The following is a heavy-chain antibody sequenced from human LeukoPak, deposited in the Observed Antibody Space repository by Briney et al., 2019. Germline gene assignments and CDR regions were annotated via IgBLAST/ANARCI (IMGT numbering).Heavy chain of an antibody. CDR1: GGSISSYY. J-gene: IGHJ4*02. D-gene: IGHD5-18*01. V-gene: IGHV4-59*01. CDR3: ARGHPYSYGYVWNPLFDY. Sequence: SETLSLTCTVSGGSISSYYWSWIRQPPGKGLEWIGYIYYSGSTNYNPSLKSRVTISVDTSKNQFSLKLSSVTAADTAVYYCARGHPYSYGYVWNPLFDYWGQGTLVTVSS. CDR2: IYYSGST.